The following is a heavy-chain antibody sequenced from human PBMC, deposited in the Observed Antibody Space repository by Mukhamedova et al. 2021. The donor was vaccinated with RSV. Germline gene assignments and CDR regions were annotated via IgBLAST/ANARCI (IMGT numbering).Heavy chain of an antibody. J-gene: IGHJ3*02. Sequence: IRQHPGKGLEYIGYIYYGGSTYYNPSLKSRVTMSVDTSKNQFSLKLSSVTAADTAVYYCATYGSGRYYLAFDIWGQGTKVTVSS. V-gene: IGHV4-31*02. CDR3: ATYGSGRYYLAFDI. D-gene: IGHD3-10*01. CDR2: IYYGGST.